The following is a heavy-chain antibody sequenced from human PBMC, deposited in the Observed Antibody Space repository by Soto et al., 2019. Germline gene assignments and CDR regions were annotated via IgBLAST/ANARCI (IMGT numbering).Heavy chain of an antibody. D-gene: IGHD3-3*01. CDR3: AKESYYDFWSGYYGSDY. CDR2: ISGSGGST. Sequence: LRLSCAASGFTFSSYAMSWVRQAPGKGLEWVSAISGSGGSTYYADSVKGRFTISRDNSKNTLYLQMNSLRAEDTAVYYCAKESYYDFWSGYYGSDYWGQGTLVTVSS. J-gene: IGHJ4*02. CDR1: GFTFSSYA. V-gene: IGHV3-23*01.